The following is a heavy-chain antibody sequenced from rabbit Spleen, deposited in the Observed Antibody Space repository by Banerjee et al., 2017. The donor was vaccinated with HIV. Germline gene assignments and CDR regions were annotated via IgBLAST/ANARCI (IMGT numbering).Heavy chain of an antibody. CDR2: IFGGSSRNA. J-gene: IGHJ4*01. CDR1: GFSFSSDYY. CDR3: ARGESGWSLSNFDL. Sequence: QEQLEESGGGLVQPEGSLTLTCTASGFSFSSDYYMCWVRQAPGKGLEWIACIFGGSSRNAYYATWAKGRFTISKTSSTTVTLQMTSLTAADTAIYFCARGESGWSLSNFDLWGQGTLVTVS. V-gene: IGHV1S45*01. D-gene: IGHD4-1*01.